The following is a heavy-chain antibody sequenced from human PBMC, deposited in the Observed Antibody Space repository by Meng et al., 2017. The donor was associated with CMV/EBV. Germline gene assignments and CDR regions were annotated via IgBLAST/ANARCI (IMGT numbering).Heavy chain of an antibody. Sequence: ASVKVSCKTSGYTFTSFHMHWVRQAPGQGLEWMGKIIPSSGSTTYAPRLQGRVTMTRDKSTSTVYMELNSLRSEDTAVYSCARDYGDYVFDYWGQGTLVTVSS. D-gene: IGHD4-17*01. J-gene: IGHJ4*02. CDR2: IIPSSGST. CDR3: ARDYGDYVFDY. V-gene: IGHV1-46*04. CDR1: GYTFTSFH.